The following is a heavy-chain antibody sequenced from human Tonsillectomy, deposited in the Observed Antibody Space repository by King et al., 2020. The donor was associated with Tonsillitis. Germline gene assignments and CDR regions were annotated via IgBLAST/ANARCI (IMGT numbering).Heavy chain of an antibody. CDR3: AKDGVRSNLPFGN. J-gene: IGHJ4*02. D-gene: IGHD3-10*01. V-gene: IGHV3-23*04. CDR2: ISGSGGST. Sequence: VQLVESGGGLVQPGGSLRLSCAASGFTFSSYAMSWVRQAPGKGVEWVSPISGSGGSTYYADSVKGRFTISRSNSKNTRYLQMTSLRAEDTAVYYCAKDGVRSNLPFGNWGQGTLVTVSS. CDR1: GFTFSSYA.